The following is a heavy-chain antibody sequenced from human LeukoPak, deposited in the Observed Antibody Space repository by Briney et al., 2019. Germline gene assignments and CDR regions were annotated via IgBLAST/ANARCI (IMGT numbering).Heavy chain of an antibody. V-gene: IGHV4-59*08. CDR2: IYYSGST. Sequence: SETLSLTCAVYGGSFSGYYWSWIRQPPGKGLEWIGYIYYSGSTNYNPSLKSRVTISVDTSKNQFSLKLSSVTAADTAVYYCARTNILLWFGEPTGWFDPWGQGTLVTVSS. CDR3: ARTNILLWFGEPTGWFDP. CDR1: GGSFSGYY. D-gene: IGHD3-10*01. J-gene: IGHJ5*02.